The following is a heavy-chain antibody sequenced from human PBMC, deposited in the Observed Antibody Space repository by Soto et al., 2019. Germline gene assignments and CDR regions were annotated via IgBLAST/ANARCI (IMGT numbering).Heavy chain of an antibody. Sequence: ETLSLTCTVSGGSISSSSYYWGWIRQPPGKGLEWIGSIYYSGSTYYNPSLKSRVTISVDTSKNQFSLKLSSVTAADTAVYYCARQHITMIVVVITNNWFDPWGQGTLVTVSS. J-gene: IGHJ5*02. CDR1: GGSISSSSYY. CDR2: IYYSGST. D-gene: IGHD3-22*01. V-gene: IGHV4-39*01. CDR3: ARQHITMIVVVITNNWFDP.